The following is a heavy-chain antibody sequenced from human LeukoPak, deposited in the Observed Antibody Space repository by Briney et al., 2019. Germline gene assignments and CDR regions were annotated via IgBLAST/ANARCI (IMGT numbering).Heavy chain of an antibody. V-gene: IGHV3-7*01. CDR3: AREGAYDFWSGYYYYYYMDV. CDR2: IKQDGSEK. Sequence: GGSLRLSCAASGFTFSSYWMSWVRQAPGKGLEWVASIKQDGSEKYYVDSVKGRFTISRDNAKNSLYLQMNSLRAEDTAVYYCAREGAYDFWSGYYYYYYMDVWGKGTTVTVSS. D-gene: IGHD3-3*01. J-gene: IGHJ6*03. CDR1: GFTFSSYW.